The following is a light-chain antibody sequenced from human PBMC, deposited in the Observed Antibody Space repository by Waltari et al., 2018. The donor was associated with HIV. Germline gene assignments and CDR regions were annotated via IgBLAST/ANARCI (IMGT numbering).Light chain of an antibody. J-gene: IGLJ3*02. Sequence: QTVVTQEPSLTVSPGGTVTLTCGSSSGAVTSVHYENWFQQKPGQAPMALVYAKQNKHSWTPARFSGSILGDKAALTLSGVLPEDEADYYCLLYHDDSRPGVFGGGTHLTVL. V-gene: IGLV7-43*01. CDR1: SGAVTSVHY. CDR2: AKQ. CDR3: LLYHDDSRPGV.